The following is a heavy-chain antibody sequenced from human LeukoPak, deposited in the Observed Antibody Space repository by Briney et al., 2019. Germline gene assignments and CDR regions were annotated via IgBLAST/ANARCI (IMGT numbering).Heavy chain of an antibody. CDR3: AKDFCSSTSCYLGYYYMDV. CDR2: IRYDGSNK. J-gene: IGHJ6*03. V-gene: IGHV3-30*02. Sequence: PGGSLRLSCAASGFTFSSYGMHWVRQAPGKGLEWVAFIRYDGSNKYYADSVKGRFTISRDNSKNTLYLQMNSLRVEDTAVYYCAKDFCSSTSCYLGYYYMDVWGKGTTVTISS. D-gene: IGHD2-2*01. CDR1: GFTFSSYG.